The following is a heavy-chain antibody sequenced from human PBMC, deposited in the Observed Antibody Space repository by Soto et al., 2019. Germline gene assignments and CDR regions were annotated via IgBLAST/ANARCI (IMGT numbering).Heavy chain of an antibody. CDR1: GGSISSYY. CDR2: IYYSGST. CDR3: ASFGVTTPPY. V-gene: IGHV4-59*01. J-gene: IGHJ4*02. Sequence: PSETLSLTCTVSGGSISSYYWSWIRQPPGKGLEWIGYIYYSGSTNYNPSLKSRVTISVDTSKNQFSLKLSSVTAADTAVYYCASFGVTTPPYWGQGTLVTVSS. D-gene: IGHD4-17*01.